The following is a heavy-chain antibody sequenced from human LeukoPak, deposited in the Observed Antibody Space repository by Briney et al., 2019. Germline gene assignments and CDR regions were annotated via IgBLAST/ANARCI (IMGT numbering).Heavy chain of an antibody. CDR3: ARYHYYGSGSYYRLGLNY. D-gene: IGHD3-10*01. J-gene: IGHJ4*02. CDR2: INPNSGGT. V-gene: IGHV1-2*02. CDR1: GYTFTSYG. Sequence: ASVKVSCKASGYTFTSYGISWVRQAPGQGLEWMGWINPNSGGTNYAQKFQGRVTMTRDTSISTAYMELSRLRSDDTAVYYCARYHYYGSGSYYRLGLNYWGQGTLVTVSS.